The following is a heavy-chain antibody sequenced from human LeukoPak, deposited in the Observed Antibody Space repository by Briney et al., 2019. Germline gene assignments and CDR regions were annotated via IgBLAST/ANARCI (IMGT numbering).Heavy chain of an antibody. CDR3: ARGGIADRLAY. CDR2: INHSGST. J-gene: IGHJ4*02. CDR1: GGSFSGYY. Sequence: SETLSLTCVVYGGSFSGYYWTWIRQPPGKGLEWIGEINHSGSTNYNPSPKSRVTFSVDTSRNHFSLKLTSVTAADTAVYYCARGGIADRLAYWGQGTLVTVSS. V-gene: IGHV4-34*01. D-gene: IGHD6-6*01.